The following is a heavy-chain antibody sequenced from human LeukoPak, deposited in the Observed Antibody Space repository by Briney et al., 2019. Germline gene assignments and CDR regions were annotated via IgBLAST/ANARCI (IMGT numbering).Heavy chain of an antibody. CDR2: IYYSGST. Sequence: SETLSLTCAVYGGSFSGYYWSWIRQPPGKGLEWIGSIYYSGSTYYNPSLKSRVTISVDTSKNQFSLKLSSVTAADTAVYYCARHSTVVTSFDYWGQGTLVTVSS. CDR3: ARHSTVVTSFDY. CDR1: GGSFSGYY. J-gene: IGHJ4*02. V-gene: IGHV4-34*01. D-gene: IGHD4-23*01.